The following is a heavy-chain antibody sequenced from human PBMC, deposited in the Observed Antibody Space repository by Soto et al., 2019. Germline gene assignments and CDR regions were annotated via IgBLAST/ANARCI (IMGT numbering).Heavy chain of an antibody. Sequence: EVQLVESGGGLVQPGGSLRLSCAASGFTFSDHYMDWVRQAPGKGLEWVGRTRNKANSYTTEYAASVNGRFTISRDDSKNSLYLQMNSLKTEDTAVYYCARVDDSSGYYLDYWGQGTLVTVSS. CDR2: TRNKANSYTT. V-gene: IGHV3-72*01. CDR1: GFTFSDHY. J-gene: IGHJ4*02. D-gene: IGHD3-22*01. CDR3: ARVDDSSGYYLDY.